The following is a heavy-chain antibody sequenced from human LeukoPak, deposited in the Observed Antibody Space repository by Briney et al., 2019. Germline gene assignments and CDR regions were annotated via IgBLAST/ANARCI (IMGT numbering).Heavy chain of an antibody. V-gene: IGHV4-4*07. CDR3: ARDAAGEQQLVRTYYSDY. D-gene: IGHD6-13*01. J-gene: IGHJ4*02. CDR2: IYTSGST. CDR1: DGSISSYY. Sequence: PSETLSLTCTVSDGSISSYYWSWIRQPAGKGLEWIGRIYTSGSTNYNPSLKSRVTMSVDTSKNQFSLKLSSVTAADTAVYYCARDAAGEQQLVRTYYSDYWGQGTLVTVSS.